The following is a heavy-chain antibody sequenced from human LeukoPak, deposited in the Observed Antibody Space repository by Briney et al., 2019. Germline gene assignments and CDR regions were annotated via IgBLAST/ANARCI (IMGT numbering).Heavy chain of an antibody. CDR1: GGSISGYY. D-gene: IGHD3-22*01. V-gene: IGHV4-4*07. J-gene: IGHJ4*02. CDR2: IYSSGTA. CDR3: ELYDSSGYYHHFDY. Sequence: SETLSLTCTVSGGSISGYYWSWIRQPAGKGLECIGRIYSSGTANYNPSLKSRVTISVDTSKNQFSLKLSSVTAADTAVYYCELYDSSGYYHHFDYWGQGTLVTVSS.